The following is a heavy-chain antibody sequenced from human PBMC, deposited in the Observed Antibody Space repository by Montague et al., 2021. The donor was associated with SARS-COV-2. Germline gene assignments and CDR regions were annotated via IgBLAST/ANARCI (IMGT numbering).Heavy chain of an antibody. J-gene: IGHJ5*02. CDR3: ARDLSSSWSYWFDP. Sequence: TLSLTCAVSGGYISSGSYYWSWIRQPAGRGMEWIGRIYASGSTKYNPSLKSRVTISVDTSKNQFSLKVSSVTAADTAVYYCARDLSSSWSYWFDPWGQGTRVTVSS. D-gene: IGHD6-13*01. CDR1: GGYISSGSYY. CDR2: IYASGST. V-gene: IGHV4-61*02.